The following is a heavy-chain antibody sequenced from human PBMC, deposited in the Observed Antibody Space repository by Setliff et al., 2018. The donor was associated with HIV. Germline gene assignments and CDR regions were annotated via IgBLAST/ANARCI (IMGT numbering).Heavy chain of an antibody. CDR3: ALDPGYKRDY. Sequence: SETLSLTFTVSGGSIRSFFWSWIRQPPGKGLEWIGHIYTSGSTNYNPSLKSRVTMSVDTSKNQFSLNLSSVTAADTAVYYCALDPGYKRDYWGQGTLVTVSS. CDR2: IYTSGST. CDR1: GGSIRSFF. J-gene: IGHJ4*02. D-gene: IGHD5-12*01. V-gene: IGHV4-4*08.